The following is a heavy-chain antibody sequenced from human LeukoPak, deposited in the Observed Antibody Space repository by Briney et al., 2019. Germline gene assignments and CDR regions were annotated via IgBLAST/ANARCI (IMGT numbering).Heavy chain of an antibody. CDR1: GGSISSSNW. CDR2: IYHSGST. CDR3: ASRAYSYGYYFDY. D-gene: IGHD5-18*01. V-gene: IGHV4-4*02. J-gene: IGHJ4*02. Sequence: SGTLSLTCAVSGGSISSSNWWSWVRQPPGKGLEWIGEIYHSGSTNYNPSLKSRVTISVDKSKNQFSLKLSSVTAADTAVYYCASRAYSYGYYFDYWGQGTLVTVSS.